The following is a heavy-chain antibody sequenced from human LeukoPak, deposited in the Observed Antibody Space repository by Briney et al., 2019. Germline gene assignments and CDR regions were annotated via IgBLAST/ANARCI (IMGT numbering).Heavy chain of an antibody. D-gene: IGHD2-2*01. CDR2: IYTSGST. V-gene: IGHV4-4*07. J-gene: IGHJ4*02. CDR3: ARLYCSSTTCYWSFDY. Sequence: TSSETLSLTCTVSGGSISSYYWSWIRQPAGKGLERIGRIYTSGSTNYNPSLKSRVTMSVDTSKNLFSLRLSSVTAADTAVYYCARLYCSSTTCYWSFDYWGQGTLVTVSS. CDR1: GGSISSYY.